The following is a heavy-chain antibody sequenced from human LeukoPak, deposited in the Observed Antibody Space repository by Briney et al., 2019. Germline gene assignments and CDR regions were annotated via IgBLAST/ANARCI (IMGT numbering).Heavy chain of an antibody. Sequence: SETLSLTCSVSGYSISRGYYWGWIRQPPGKGLEWIGSIFHSGSTYYSPSLRNRVTMSVDTSKSQFSLKLNSVTAADTAVYFCARGGYQLPLTHWGQGILVTVSS. D-gene: IGHD2-2*01. CDR3: ARGGYQLPLTH. CDR1: GYSISRGYY. CDR2: IFHSGST. J-gene: IGHJ4*02. V-gene: IGHV4-38-2*01.